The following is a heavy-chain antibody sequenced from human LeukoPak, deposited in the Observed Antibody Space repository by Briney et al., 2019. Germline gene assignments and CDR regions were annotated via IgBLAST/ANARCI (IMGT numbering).Heavy chain of an antibody. V-gene: IGHV1-46*01. J-gene: IGHJ4*02. CDR3: AREIGPRQLHLWGSAFDY. Sequence: ASVKVSCKASGYTFINYYMHWVRQAPGKGLEWMGIINPSGGRPSYAQKFQGRVTMTRDTSTSTVYMELNSLRSEDTAVYYCAREIGPRQLHLWGSAFDYWGQGTLVTVSS. CDR1: GYTFINYY. CDR2: INPSGGRP. D-gene: IGHD5-18*01.